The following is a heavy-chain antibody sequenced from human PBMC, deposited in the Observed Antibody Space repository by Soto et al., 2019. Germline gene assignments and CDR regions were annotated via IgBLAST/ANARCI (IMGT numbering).Heavy chain of an antibody. J-gene: IGHJ5*02. Sequence: QVQLQESGPGLVKPSGTLSLTCAVSGVSVSGGSISSSNWWSWVRQPPGKGLEWIGDIYHSGSTTDHPSLKSRATISLDKSKNDFSLQLSSVTAADTAVYYCARGPTITWTISWFGPWGQGILVTVSS. CDR2: IYHSGST. V-gene: IGHV4-4*02. D-gene: IGHD1-7*01. CDR3: ARGPTITWTISWFGP. CDR1: GGSISSSNW.